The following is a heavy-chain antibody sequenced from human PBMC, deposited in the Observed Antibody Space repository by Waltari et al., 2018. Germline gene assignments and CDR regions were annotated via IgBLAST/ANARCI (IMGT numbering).Heavy chain of an antibody. V-gene: IGHV4-39*07. D-gene: IGHD4-17*01. J-gene: IGHJ2*01. CDR1: GGSISSSSYY. CDR2: IYYSGST. Sequence: QLQLQESGPGLVKPSETLSLTCTVSGGSISSSSYYWGWIRQPPGKGLEWIGSIYYSGSTYYNPSLKSRVTISVDTSKNQFSLKLSSVTAADTAVYYCARDLGGDYVSWYFDLWGRGTLVTVSS. CDR3: ARDLGGDYVSWYFDL.